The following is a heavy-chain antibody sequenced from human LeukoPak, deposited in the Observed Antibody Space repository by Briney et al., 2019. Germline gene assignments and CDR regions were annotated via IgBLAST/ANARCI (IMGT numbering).Heavy chain of an antibody. Sequence: PSETLSLTCTVSGGSISSDYWSWIRQPAGKGLEWIGRIYTSGSTNYNPSLKSRVTMSVDTSENQFSPKLTSVTAADTAVYYCARYRGYGDYFDYWGQGTLVTVSS. CDR1: GGSISSDY. D-gene: IGHD4-17*01. CDR2: IYTSGST. V-gene: IGHV4-4*07. J-gene: IGHJ4*02. CDR3: ARYRGYGDYFDY.